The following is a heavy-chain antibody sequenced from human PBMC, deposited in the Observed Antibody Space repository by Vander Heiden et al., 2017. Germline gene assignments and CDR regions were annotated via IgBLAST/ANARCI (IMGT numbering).Heavy chain of an antibody. CDR2: ISPNNGDT. Sequence: QVQLVQSGAEVKRPGASVKVSCEATGNTFTGSYMPWVPHASGHRLGWMGWISPNNGDTKFAQNFQSRVTMTRDTSISAAYMELSRLTSDDTAIYYCARSGHFWGLDYWGQGTLVTVSS. J-gene: IGHJ4*02. V-gene: IGHV1-2*02. CDR3: ARSGHFWGLDY. CDR1: GNTFTGSY. D-gene: IGHD3-3*02.